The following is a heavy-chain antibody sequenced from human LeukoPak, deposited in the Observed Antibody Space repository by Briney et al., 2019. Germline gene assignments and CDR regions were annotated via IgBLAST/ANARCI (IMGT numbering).Heavy chain of an antibody. CDR1: GYTFTSYY. CDR3: AKSRIHVP. J-gene: IGHJ4*02. D-gene: IGHD2-15*01. Sequence: VASVKVSCKASGYTFTSYYMHWVRQAPGQGLEWMGIINPSGGSTSYAQKFQGRVTMARNTSISTAYMELSSLRSEDTAAYYCAKSRIHVPWGQGTLVTVSS. CDR2: INPSGGST. V-gene: IGHV1-46*01.